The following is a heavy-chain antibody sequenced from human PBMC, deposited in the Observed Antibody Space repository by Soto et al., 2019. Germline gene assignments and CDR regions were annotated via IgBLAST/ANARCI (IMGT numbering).Heavy chain of an antibody. D-gene: IGHD6-13*01. CDR1: GGSISSGDYY. V-gene: IGHV4-30-4*01. CDR3: ARDLGGAAAADGGLDY. J-gene: IGHJ4*02. CDR2: IYYSGST. Sequence: SETLSLTCTVSGGSISSGDYYWSWIRQPPGKGLEWIGYIYYSGSTYYNPSLKSRVTISVDTSKNQFSLKLSSVTAADTAVYYCARDLGGAAAADGGLDYWGQGTLVTVSS.